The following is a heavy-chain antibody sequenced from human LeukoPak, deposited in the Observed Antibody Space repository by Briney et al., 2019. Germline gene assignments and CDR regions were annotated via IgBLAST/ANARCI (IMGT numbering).Heavy chain of an antibody. Sequence: GGSLRLSCAASGFNFSRYWMSWVRQAPGKGLEWVANIKEDGSEKFYVDSVKDRFTISRDNAKNSLYLQMNSLRAEDTAVYYCARDQGVTGGFAYFDYWGQGTLVTVSS. D-gene: IGHD2-21*02. V-gene: IGHV3-7*01. CDR1: GFNFSRYW. CDR2: IKEDGSEK. J-gene: IGHJ4*02. CDR3: ARDQGVTGGFAYFDY.